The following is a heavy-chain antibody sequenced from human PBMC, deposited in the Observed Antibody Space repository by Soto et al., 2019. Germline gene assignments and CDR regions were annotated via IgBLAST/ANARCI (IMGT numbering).Heavy chain of an antibody. CDR2: ISAYNGNT. D-gene: IGHD3-3*01. J-gene: IGHJ4*02. CDR3: ARAYYDFWSGYWRLDY. Sequence: GASVKVSCKASGYTFTSYFISWVRQAPGQGLEWMGWISAYNGNTNYAQKLQGRVTMTTDTSTSTAYMELRSLRSDDTAVYYCARAYYDFWSGYWRLDYWGQGTLVTV. V-gene: IGHV1-18*01. CDR1: GYTFTSYF.